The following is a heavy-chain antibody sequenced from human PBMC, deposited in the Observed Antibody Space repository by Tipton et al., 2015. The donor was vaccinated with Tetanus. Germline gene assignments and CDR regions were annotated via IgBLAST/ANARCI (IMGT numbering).Heavy chain of an antibody. CDR3: ARANFDFPKKGPFDY. CDR2: IDNGGRT. V-gene: IGHV4-61*05. D-gene: IGHD2/OR15-2a*01. CDR1: GASIGSISYY. Sequence: TLSLTCTVSGASIGSISYYWSWIRQPPGKGLEWVGYIDNGGRTNYTPSLKSRLTISLDKAKKQFSLNLTSVTAADTAVYFCARANFDFPKKGPFDYWGQGTLVTVSS. J-gene: IGHJ4*02.